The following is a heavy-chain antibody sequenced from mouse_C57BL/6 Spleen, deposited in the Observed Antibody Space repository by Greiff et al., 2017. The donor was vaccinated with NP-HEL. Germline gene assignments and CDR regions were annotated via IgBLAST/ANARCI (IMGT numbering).Heavy chain of an antibody. D-gene: IGHD2-5*01. J-gene: IGHJ1*03. CDR2: IDPSDSYT. CDR1: GYTFTSYW. Sequence: QVQLQQPGAELVKPGASVKLSCKASGYTFTSYWMQWVKQRPGQGLEWIGEIDPSDSYTNYKQKFKGKATLTVDTSSSTAYMQLSSLTSEDSAVYYCAASYYSKGGRYFDVWGTGTTVTVSS. V-gene: IGHV1-50*01. CDR3: AASYYSKGGRYFDV.